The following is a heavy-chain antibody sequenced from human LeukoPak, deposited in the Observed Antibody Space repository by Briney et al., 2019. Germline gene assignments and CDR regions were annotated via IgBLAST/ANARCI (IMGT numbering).Heavy chain of an antibody. CDR1: GGSISSSSYY. Sequence: SETLSLTCTVSGGSISSSSYYWGWIRQPPGKGLEWIGSIYYSGSTYYNPSLKSRVTISVDTSKNQFSLKLSSVTAADTAVYYCARVYDSSGYYYGADAFDIWGQGTMVTVSS. CDR2: IYYSGST. V-gene: IGHV4-39*07. D-gene: IGHD3-22*01. CDR3: ARVYDSSGYYYGADAFDI. J-gene: IGHJ3*02.